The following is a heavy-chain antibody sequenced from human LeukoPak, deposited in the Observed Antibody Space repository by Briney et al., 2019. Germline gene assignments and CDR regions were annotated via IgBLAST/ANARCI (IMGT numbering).Heavy chain of an antibody. J-gene: IGHJ4*02. V-gene: IGHV3-23*01. CDR2: ISGSGGST. CDR3: ARSNYYEELFDY. D-gene: IGHD3-22*01. CDR1: GFTFSTYG. Sequence: PGGSLRLSCAASGFTFSTYGMSWVRQAPGKGLEWVSAISGSGGSTYYADSVKGRFTISRDNSKNTLYLQMNRLRVEDTAVYYCARSNYYEELFDYWGQGTLVTVSS.